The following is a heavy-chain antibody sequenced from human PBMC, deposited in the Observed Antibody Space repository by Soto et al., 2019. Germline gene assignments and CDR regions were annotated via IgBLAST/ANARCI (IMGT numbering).Heavy chain of an antibody. CDR2: INHSGNT. CDR1: GGSFSGYY. J-gene: IGHJ6*02. Sequence: QVQLQQWGAGLLKPSETLSLTCAVYGGSFSGYYWSWLRQPPGKGPEWIGEINHSGNTKYNPSPESRVTMAVDTSKNQFSLKLNSVSAADTAVYYCARTGGMDVWSQGATVTVSS. CDR3: ARTGGMDV. V-gene: IGHV4-34*01.